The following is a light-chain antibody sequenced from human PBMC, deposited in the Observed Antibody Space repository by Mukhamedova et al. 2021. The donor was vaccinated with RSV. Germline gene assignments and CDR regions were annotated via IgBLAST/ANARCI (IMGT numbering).Light chain of an antibody. V-gene: IGKV1-39*01. CDR3: QQSYNFPLT. Sequence: WYQRRVHGKAPKLLVYSASILQSGVPSRFRGSESGADFTLTISGLQPEDSATYYCQQSYNFPLTFGPGTKVDLK. CDR2: SAS. J-gene: IGKJ3*01.